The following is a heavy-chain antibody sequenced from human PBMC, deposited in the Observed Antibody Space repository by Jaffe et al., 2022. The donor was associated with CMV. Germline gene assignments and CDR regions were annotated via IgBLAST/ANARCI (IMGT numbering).Heavy chain of an antibody. CDR2: ITWNSGNI. J-gene: IGHJ4*02. Sequence: EVRLVESGGGLVQPGRSLRLSCAASGFNFDDYAMHWVRQGPGKGLEWVAGITWNSGNILYADSVRGRFTISRDNAENSLYLQMNGLSADDTALYYCVKAMWYETSGNQIFEYWGQGTLVTVSS. V-gene: IGHV3-9*01. CDR1: GFNFDDYA. D-gene: IGHD3-22*01. CDR3: VKAMWYETSGNQIFEY.